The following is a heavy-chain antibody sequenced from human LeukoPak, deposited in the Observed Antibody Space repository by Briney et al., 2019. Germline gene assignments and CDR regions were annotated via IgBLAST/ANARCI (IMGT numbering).Heavy chain of an antibody. D-gene: IGHD3-22*01. CDR3: ANGIDSTGYYPFDY. CDR1: GFTFSSYA. J-gene: IGHJ4*02. V-gene: IGHV3-23*01. Sequence: PGGSLRLSCAASGFTFSSYAMSWVRQAPGKGLEWASAISGSVDSTYYADSVEGRFTISRDNSKNTVYLQMNSLRAEDTAVYYCANGIDSTGYYPFDYWGQGTLVTVSS. CDR2: ISGSVDST.